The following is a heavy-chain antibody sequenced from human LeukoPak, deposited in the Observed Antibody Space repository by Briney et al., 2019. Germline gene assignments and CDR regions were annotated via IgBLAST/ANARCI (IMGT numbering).Heavy chain of an antibody. CDR3: ASRLGGKRAYYYYMDV. CDR2: IYHSGST. Sequence: QASETLSLTCAVSGDSISSSNWWSWVRQPPGKGLEWIGEIYHSGSTNYNPSLKSRVTISLDKSKNQFSLKLSSVTAADTAVYYCASRLGGKRAYYYYMDVWGKGTTVTVSS. D-gene: IGHD2-15*01. J-gene: IGHJ6*03. V-gene: IGHV4-4*02. CDR1: GDSISSSNW.